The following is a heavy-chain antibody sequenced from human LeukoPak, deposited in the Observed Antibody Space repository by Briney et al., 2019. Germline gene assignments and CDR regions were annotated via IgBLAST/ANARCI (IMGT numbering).Heavy chain of an antibody. J-gene: IGHJ4*02. Sequence: PSETLPLTCTVSGGSISSYYWSWIRQPPGKGLEWIGYIYYSESTNYNPSLKSRVTISVDTSKNQFSLKLSSVTAADTAVYYCAREVGATLDYWGQGTLVTVSS. CDR1: GGSISSYY. CDR3: AREVGATLDY. CDR2: IYYSEST. D-gene: IGHD1-26*01. V-gene: IGHV4-59*01.